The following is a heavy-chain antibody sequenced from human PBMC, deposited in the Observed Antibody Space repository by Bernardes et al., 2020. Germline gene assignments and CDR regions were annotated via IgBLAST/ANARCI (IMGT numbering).Heavy chain of an antibody. CDR3: ARHIALWFRELLSEEPYYFDY. D-gene: IGHD3-10*01. CDR1: GGSISSSSYY. J-gene: IGHJ4*02. Sequence: SETLSLTCTVSGGSISSSSYYWGWIRQPTGKGLEWIGSIYYSGSTYYNPSLKSRVTISVDTSKNQFSLKLSSVTAADTAVYYCARHIALWFRELLSEEPYYFDYWGQGTLVTVSS. V-gene: IGHV4-39*01. CDR2: IYYSGST.